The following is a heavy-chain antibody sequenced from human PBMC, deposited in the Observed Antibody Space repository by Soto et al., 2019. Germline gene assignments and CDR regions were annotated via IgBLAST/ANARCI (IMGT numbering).Heavy chain of an antibody. Sequence: SETLSLTCTVSGDSISDFYWSWIRQAPGKGLEWIGYIYHSGGTNYNPSLNSRATISIDTSKKQFSLKLRSVAAADTAVYYCARDRNDYGWGSWGPGILVTVSS. CDR2: IYHSGGT. V-gene: IGHV4-59*01. D-gene: IGHD3-16*01. CDR1: GDSISDFY. J-gene: IGHJ4*02. CDR3: ARDRNDYGWGS.